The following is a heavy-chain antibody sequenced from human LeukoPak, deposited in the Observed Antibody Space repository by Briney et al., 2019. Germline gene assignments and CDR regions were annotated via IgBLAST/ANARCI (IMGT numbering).Heavy chain of an antibody. V-gene: IGHV4-59*08. D-gene: IGHD6-19*01. J-gene: IGHJ4*02. CDR1: GGSIGSYY. CDR2: IYYSGST. CDR3: ARHSSGLFFDY. Sequence: SETLSLTCTVSGGSIGSYYWSWIRQPPGKGLEWIGYIYYSGSTNYNPSLKSRVTISVDTSKNQFSLKLSPVTAADTAVYYCARHSSGLFFDYWGQGTLVTVSS.